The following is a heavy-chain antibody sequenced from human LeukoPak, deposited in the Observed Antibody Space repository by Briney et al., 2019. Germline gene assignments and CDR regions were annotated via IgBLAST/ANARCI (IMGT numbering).Heavy chain of an antibody. D-gene: IGHD3-10*01. CDR1: GDSISSSNYY. V-gene: IGHV4-61*01. CDR2: IFNTGNT. CDR3: ASRPADTTWYGVFDY. J-gene: IGHJ4*02. Sequence: SATLSLTCTVSGDSISSSNYYWSWIRQPPGKRLEWIGYIFNTGNTNYNPSLASRVTMSVDTSRAQFFLRLSPVTAADTAIYYCASRPADTTWYGVFDYWSQGTLVTVSS.